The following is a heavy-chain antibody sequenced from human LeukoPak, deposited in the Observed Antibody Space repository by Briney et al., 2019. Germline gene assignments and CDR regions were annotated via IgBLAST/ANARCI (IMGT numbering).Heavy chain of an antibody. CDR1: GGSIRRSSYY. CDR2: MYYSGST. D-gene: IGHD3-10*01. Sequence: SETLSLTCTVSGGSIRRSSYYWGWIRQPPGKGLEWIGSMYYSGSTYYNPSLKSRVTISVDTSKNQFSLKLSSVTAADTAVYYCARRYYGSGSRDYFDYWGQGTLVTVSS. J-gene: IGHJ4*02. V-gene: IGHV4-39*07. CDR3: ARRYYGSGSRDYFDY.